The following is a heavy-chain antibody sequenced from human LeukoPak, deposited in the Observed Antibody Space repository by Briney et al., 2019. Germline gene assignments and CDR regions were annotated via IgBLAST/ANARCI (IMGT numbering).Heavy chain of an antibody. CDR3: ARETGAAVTRFDY. CDR1: GVSISSSH. J-gene: IGHJ4*02. D-gene: IGHD2-8*02. V-gene: IGHV4-4*07. CDR2: LYTSGST. Sequence: SETLSLTCTVSGVSISSSHWSWIRQPAGKGLEWIGRLYTSGSTSYNPSLKSRVTMSVDTSKNQFSLSLTSVTAADTAVYYCARETGAAVTRFDYWGQGTLVTVSS.